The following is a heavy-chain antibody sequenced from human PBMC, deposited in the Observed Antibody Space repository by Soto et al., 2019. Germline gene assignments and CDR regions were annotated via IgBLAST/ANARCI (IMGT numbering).Heavy chain of an antibody. V-gene: IGHV6-1*01. Sequence: PSQTLSLTCAISGDSVSSNSAVWKCIRQSPSRGLEWLGRTYYRSKWYNDYAVSLKSRMTINPDTSKNQFSLQLNSVTPEDTAVYYCTRGTGYCSGGRCYLDYYYGLDVWGQGTTVTVSS. CDR3: TRGTGYCSGGRCYLDYYYGLDV. CDR1: GDSVSSNSAV. CDR2: TYYRSKWYN. J-gene: IGHJ6*01. D-gene: IGHD2-15*01.